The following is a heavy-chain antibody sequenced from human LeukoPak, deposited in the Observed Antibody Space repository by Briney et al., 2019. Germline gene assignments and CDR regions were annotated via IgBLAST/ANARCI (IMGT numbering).Heavy chain of an antibody. CDR1: GFTFDNYE. V-gene: IGHV3-48*03. CDR2: ISSSGSSI. Sequence: GGSLRLSCAASGFTFDNYEMNWVRQAAGKGLEWVSYISSSGSSIFYADSVKGRFTISRDNAKNSLYLQMHSLSAEDTAVYYCATKVAGTSHFSYWGQGTRVTVSS. CDR3: ATKVAGTSHFSY. J-gene: IGHJ4*02. D-gene: IGHD6-19*01.